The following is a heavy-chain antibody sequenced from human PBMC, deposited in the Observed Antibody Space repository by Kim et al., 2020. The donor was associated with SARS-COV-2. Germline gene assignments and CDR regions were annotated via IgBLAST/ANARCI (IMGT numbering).Heavy chain of an antibody. CDR3: ARGRAGVVPAPILGIGPHYDYFIMAV. D-gene: IGHD2-2*02. V-gene: IGHV4-34*01. J-gene: IGHJ6*02. CDR2: IHQSGST. CDR1: GGSFSGHY. Sequence: SETLSLTCAVYGGSFSGHYWSWIRQPPGKGLEWIGEIHQSGSTNYNPSIKSRVTISIDTSKNQFSLKLSSVAAADTGFYYCARGRAGVVPAPILGIGPHYDYFIMAVGGHGPTVTVSS.